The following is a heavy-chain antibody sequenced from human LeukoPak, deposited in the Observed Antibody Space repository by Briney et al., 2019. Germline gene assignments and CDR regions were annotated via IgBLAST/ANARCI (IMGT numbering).Heavy chain of an antibody. D-gene: IGHD5-12*01. CDR2: ISSSSSYI. Sequence: GGSLRLSCAASGFTFSSYSMNWVRQAPGKGLEWVSSISSSSSYIYYADSVKGRFTISRDNAKNSLYLQMNSLRAEDTAVYYCARDGYSGYENPYYYYYYMDVWGKGTTVTVSS. J-gene: IGHJ6*03. CDR1: GFTFSSYS. CDR3: ARDGYSGYENPYYYYYYMDV. V-gene: IGHV3-21*01.